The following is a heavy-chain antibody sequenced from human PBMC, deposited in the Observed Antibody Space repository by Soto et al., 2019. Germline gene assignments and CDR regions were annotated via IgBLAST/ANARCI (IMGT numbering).Heavy chain of an antibody. J-gene: IGHJ4*02. Sequence: LTGAVCGGYISRGVYSWSWIRQPPGKGLEWIGYIYHSGSTYYNPSLKSRVTISVDRSKNQFSLKLSSVTAADTAVYYCARAYGDYVFDYWGQGTLVTVS. D-gene: IGHD4-17*01. CDR1: GGYISRGVYS. CDR2: IYHSGST. CDR3: ARAYGDYVFDY. V-gene: IGHV4-30-2*01.